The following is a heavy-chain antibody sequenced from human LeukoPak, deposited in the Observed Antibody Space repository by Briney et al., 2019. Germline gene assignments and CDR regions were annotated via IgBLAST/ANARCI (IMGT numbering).Heavy chain of an antibody. CDR3: ARTPRSGNIVVAPAAGYFDY. Sequence: GGSLRLSCAASGFTFSSYEMNWVRQAPGKGLEWVSYISSSGSTIYYADSVKGRFTISRDNAKNSLYLQMNSLRAEDTAVYYCARTPRSGNIVVAPAAGYFDYWGQGTLVTVSS. CDR1: GFTFSSYE. D-gene: IGHD2-2*01. CDR2: ISSSGSTI. V-gene: IGHV3-48*03. J-gene: IGHJ4*02.